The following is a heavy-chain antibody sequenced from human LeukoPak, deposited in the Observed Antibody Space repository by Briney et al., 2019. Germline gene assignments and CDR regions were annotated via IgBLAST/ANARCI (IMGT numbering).Heavy chain of an antibody. CDR3: ARTVLGATRTVLGDWFDP. Sequence: GAPVKVSCKASGYTFTGYYMHWVRQAPGQGLEWMGWINPNSGGTNYAQKFQGRVTMTRDTSISTAYMELRRLTSDDTAVYFCARTVLGATRTVLGDWFDPWGQGTLVTVSS. CDR1: GYTFTGYY. CDR2: INPNSGGT. D-gene: IGHD1-26*01. J-gene: IGHJ5*02. V-gene: IGHV1-2*02.